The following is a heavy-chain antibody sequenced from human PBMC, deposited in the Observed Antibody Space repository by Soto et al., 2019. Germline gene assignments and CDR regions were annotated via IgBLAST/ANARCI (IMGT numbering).Heavy chain of an antibody. V-gene: IGHV3-21*01. D-gene: IGHD2-15*01. CDR2: ISSSSSYI. CDR3: ARELVRSYYFDY. J-gene: IGHJ4*02. Sequence: EVQLVESGGGLVKPGGSLRLSCAASGFTFSSYSMNWVRQAPGKGLEWVSSISSSSSYIYYADSVKGRFTISRDNAKKSLYLQMNGLRAEDTAVYYCARELVRSYYFDYWGQGTLVTVSS. CDR1: GFTFSSYS.